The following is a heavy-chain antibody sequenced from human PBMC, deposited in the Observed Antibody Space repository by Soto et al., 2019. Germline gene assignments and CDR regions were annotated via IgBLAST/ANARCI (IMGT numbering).Heavy chain of an antibody. CDR2: ISSEGGST. CDR1: GFTLSAYG. J-gene: IGHJ4*02. Sequence: GGSLRLSCLDSGFTLSAYGMDWVRQAPGKGLEYVSGISSEGGSTYYADSVKGRFTISRDNFKNTLYLQMSSLRPEDTAVYYCVVTSTNWGGYWGQGTLVTVSS. D-gene: IGHD2-2*01. V-gene: IGHV3-64D*08. CDR3: VVTSTNWGGY.